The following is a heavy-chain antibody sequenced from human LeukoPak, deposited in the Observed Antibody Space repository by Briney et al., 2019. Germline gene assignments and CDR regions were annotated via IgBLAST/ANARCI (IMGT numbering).Heavy chain of an antibody. Sequence: SGTLSLTCAVSGGSISSSNWWSWVRQPPGKGLEWIGEIYHSGSTNYNPSLKSRVTISVDKSKNQFSLKLSSVTAADTAVYYCARRFWWHPGVYDYWGQGTLVTVSS. CDR2: IYHSGST. CDR3: ARRFWWHPGVYDY. V-gene: IGHV4-4*02. CDR1: GGSISSSNW. J-gene: IGHJ4*02. D-gene: IGHD2-8*02.